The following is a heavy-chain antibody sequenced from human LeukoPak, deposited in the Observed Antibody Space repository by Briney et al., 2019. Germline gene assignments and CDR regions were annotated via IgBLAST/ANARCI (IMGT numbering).Heavy chain of an antibody. J-gene: IGHJ4*02. CDR3: ARDWYHAIDY. CDR2: ITSDGTII. Sequence: PGGSLRLSCAASGFSFSTTWMHWVRQPPGQGLVWVARITSDGTIISYAESVKGRFTISRDNAKNTLYLQMNSLRVDDTAAYYCARDWYHAIDYWGQGTLVTVSS. CDR1: GFSFSTTW. V-gene: IGHV3-74*03. D-gene: IGHD2-2*01.